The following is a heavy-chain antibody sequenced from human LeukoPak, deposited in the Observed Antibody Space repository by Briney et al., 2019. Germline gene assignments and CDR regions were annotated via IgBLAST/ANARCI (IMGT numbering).Heavy chain of an antibody. V-gene: IGHV3-48*01. J-gene: IGHJ3*02. Sequence: GGSLRLSCAASGFTFSSYEMNWVRQAPGKGLEWVSYISSSSSTIYYADSVKGRFTISRDNAKNSLYLQMNSLRAEDTAVYYCARDSTTGTSRRFDAFDIWGQGTMVTVSS. CDR1: GFTFSSYE. D-gene: IGHD1-1*01. CDR2: ISSSSSTI. CDR3: ARDSTTGTSRRFDAFDI.